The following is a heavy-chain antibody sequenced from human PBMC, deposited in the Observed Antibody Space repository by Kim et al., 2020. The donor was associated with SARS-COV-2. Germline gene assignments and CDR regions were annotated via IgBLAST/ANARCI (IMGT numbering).Heavy chain of an antibody. J-gene: IGHJ4*02. V-gene: IGHV1-2*02. CDR2: INPNSGGT. CDR3: ARDLDSSSWSLGFDY. D-gene: IGHD6-13*01. CDR1: GYTFTDYY. Sequence: ASVKVSCKASGYTFTDYYMHWVRQAPGQGLEWMGWINPNSGGTNYAQKFQGRVTMTRDTSISTAYMELSRLRSDDTAVYYCARDLDSSSWSLGFDYWGQGTLVTVSS.